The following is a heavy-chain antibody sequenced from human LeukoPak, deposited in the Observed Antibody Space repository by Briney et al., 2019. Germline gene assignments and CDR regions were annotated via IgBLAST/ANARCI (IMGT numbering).Heavy chain of an antibody. CDR3: ARDLAWGAFDY. CDR1: GFTFSSYA. Sequence: GGSLRLSCAASGFTFSSYAMSWVRQAPGKGLEWVSAISGGGGSTYYADSVKGRFTISRDNSKNTLYLQMNSLRVEDTAVYYCARDLAWGAFDYWGQGTLVTVSS. J-gene: IGHJ4*02. D-gene: IGHD7-27*01. V-gene: IGHV3-23*01. CDR2: ISGGGGST.